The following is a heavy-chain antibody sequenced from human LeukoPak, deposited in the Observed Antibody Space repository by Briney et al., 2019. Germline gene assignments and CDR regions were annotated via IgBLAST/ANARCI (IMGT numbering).Heavy chain of an antibody. Sequence: GGSLRLSCAASGFTFSSYAMHWVRQAPGKGLESVAVISYDGSNKYYADSVRGRFTISRDNSKNTLYLQMNSLRAEDTAVYYGARDVTVAGTRRFDPWGQGNLVTVSS. CDR3: ARDVTVAGTRRFDP. V-gene: IGHV3-30-3*01. D-gene: IGHD6-19*01. CDR1: GFTFSSYA. J-gene: IGHJ5*02. CDR2: ISYDGSNK.